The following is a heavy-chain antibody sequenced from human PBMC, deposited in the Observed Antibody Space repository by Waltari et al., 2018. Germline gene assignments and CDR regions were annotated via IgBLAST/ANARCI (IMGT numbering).Heavy chain of an antibody. V-gene: IGHV3-15*01. D-gene: IGHD2-21*01. Sequence: GGSLRLSCAASGFTFSNAWMSWVRQAPGKGLEWVGRIKSKTDGGTTDYAAPVKGRFTISRDDSKNTLYLQMNSLKTEDTAVYYCTTDVESPYCGGDCYSDDAFDIWCQGTMVTVSS. J-gene: IGHJ3*02. CDR3: TTDVESPYCGGDCYSDDAFDI. CDR2: IKSKTDGGTT. CDR1: GFTFSNAW.